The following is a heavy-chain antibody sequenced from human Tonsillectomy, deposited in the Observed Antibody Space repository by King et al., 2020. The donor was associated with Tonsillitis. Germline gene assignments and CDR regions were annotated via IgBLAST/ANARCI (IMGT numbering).Heavy chain of an antibody. CDR2: ISGSGGSA. Sequence: DVQLVESGGGLVQPGGSLRLSCAASGFTFSSYAMSWVRQAPWKGLEWVSAISGSGGSAYYADSVKGRFTMSRDNSKNTLHFQMNSLRAEDTAVYYCAKWAGYSYSSFRGGYLDLWGRGTLVTVSS. V-gene: IGHV3-23*04. D-gene: IGHD3-22*01. CDR1: GFTFSSYA. CDR3: AKWAGYSYSSFRGGYLDL. J-gene: IGHJ2*01.